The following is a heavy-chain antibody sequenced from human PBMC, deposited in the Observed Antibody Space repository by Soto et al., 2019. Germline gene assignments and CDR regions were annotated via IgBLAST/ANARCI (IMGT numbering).Heavy chain of an antibody. Sequence: PGGSLRLSCAASGFTFSCCATSWVRQAPGKGLEWVSTISNSGGRTYYADSVKGRFTTSRDNSKNTLYLQMNSLRAEDSAVYYCAKGRGSSWPLLHFDYWGQGTLVTVSS. CDR1: GFTFSCCA. J-gene: IGHJ4*02. V-gene: IGHV3-23*01. CDR2: ISNSGGRT. D-gene: IGHD2-15*01. CDR3: AKGRGSSWPLLHFDY.